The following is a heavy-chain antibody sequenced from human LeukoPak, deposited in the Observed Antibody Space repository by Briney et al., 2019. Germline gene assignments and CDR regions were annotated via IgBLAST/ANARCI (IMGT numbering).Heavy chain of an antibody. J-gene: IGHJ6*02. CDR1: GDSVSSNSVA. Sequence: SQTLSLTCAISGDSVSSNSVAWNWIRQSPSRGLEWLGRTYYRSKWYNDYAVSVKSRVTINPDTSKNQFFLQLNSVTPEDTAVYYCARDPYYYGSGSYYSHYYYYGMDVWGQGTTVTVSS. CDR3: ARDPYYYGSGSYYSHYYYYGMDV. D-gene: IGHD3-10*01. V-gene: IGHV6-1*01. CDR2: TYYRSKWYN.